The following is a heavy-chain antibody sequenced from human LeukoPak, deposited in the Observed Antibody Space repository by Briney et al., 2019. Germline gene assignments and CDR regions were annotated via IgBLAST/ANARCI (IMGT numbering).Heavy chain of an antibody. V-gene: IGHV4-31*03. CDR3: ARSTLTIAAADTTYFDY. CDR2: IYYSGST. J-gene: IGHJ4*02. D-gene: IGHD6-13*01. CDR1: GGSISSGGYY. Sequence: SETLSLTCTVSGGSISSGGYYWSSIRQHPGKGLEWIGYIYYSGSTYYNPSLKSRVTISVDTSKNQFSLKLSSVTAADTAVYYCARSTLTIAAADTTYFDYWRQGTLVTVSS.